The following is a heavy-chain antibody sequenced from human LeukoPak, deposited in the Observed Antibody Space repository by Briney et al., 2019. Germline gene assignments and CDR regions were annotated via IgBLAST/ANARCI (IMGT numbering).Heavy chain of an antibody. D-gene: IGHD6-13*01. J-gene: IGHJ6*03. V-gene: IGHV1-18*01. CDR3: ARDAKNSSRLNIYYYYYYYMDV. Sequence: ASVKVSCKASGYIFTNYGISWVRQAPGQGLEWMGWVSSYDANTDYAQKLQGRLTMTTDRSTSTAYMELRSLRSDDTAVYYCARDAKNSSRLNIYYYYYYYMDVWGKGTTVTVSS. CDR1: GYIFTNYG. CDR2: VSSYDANT.